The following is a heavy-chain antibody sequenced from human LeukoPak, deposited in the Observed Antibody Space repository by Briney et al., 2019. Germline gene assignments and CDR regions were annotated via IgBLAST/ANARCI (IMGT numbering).Heavy chain of an antibody. V-gene: IGHV3-23*01. CDR2: ISGSGGST. Sequence: GGSLRLSCAASGFTFSSYAMSWVRQAPGKGLEWVSAISGSGGSTYYADSVKGRFTISRDNSKNTLYLQMSSLRAEDTAVYYCAKVGWFGNNYFDYWGQGTLVTVSS. D-gene: IGHD3-10*01. J-gene: IGHJ4*02. CDR1: GFTFSSYA. CDR3: AKVGWFGNNYFDY.